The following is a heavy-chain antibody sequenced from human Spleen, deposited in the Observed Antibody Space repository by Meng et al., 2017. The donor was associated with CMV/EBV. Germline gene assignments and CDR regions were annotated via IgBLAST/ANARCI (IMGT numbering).Heavy chain of an antibody. CDR1: GFTVSSNY. J-gene: IGHJ4*02. V-gene: IGHV3-66*01. CDR3: ARVGHDYVRGGVFDY. Sequence: EVQLVESGGGLVQPGWSLRLAFAASGFTVSSNYMSWVRQAPGKGLEWVSVIYSGGSTYYADSVKGRFTISRDNSKNTLYLQMNSLRAEDTAVYYCARVGHDYVRGGVFDYWGQGTLVTVSS. D-gene: IGHD3-16*01. CDR2: IYSGGST.